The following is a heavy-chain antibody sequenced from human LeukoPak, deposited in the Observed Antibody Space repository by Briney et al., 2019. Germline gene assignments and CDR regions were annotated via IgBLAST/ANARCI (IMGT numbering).Heavy chain of an antibody. CDR1: GGSISSSSYY. CDR2: IYYSGST. Sequence: SETLSLTCTVSGGSISSSSYYWGWIRQPPGKGLEWIGSIYYSGSTYYNPSLKSRVTISVDTSKNQFSLKLSSVTAADTAVYYCAREEAGATRGLIDYWGQGTLVTVSS. CDR3: AREEAGATRGLIDY. V-gene: IGHV4-39*02. D-gene: IGHD1-26*01. J-gene: IGHJ4*02.